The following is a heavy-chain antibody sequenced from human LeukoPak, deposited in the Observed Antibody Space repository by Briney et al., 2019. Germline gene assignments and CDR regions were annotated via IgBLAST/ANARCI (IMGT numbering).Heavy chain of an antibody. V-gene: IGHV3-20*04. Sequence: GGSLRLSCAASGFTFDDYGMSWVRQAPGKGLEWVSGINWNGGSTGYADSVKGRFTISRDNSKNTLYLQMNSLRAEDTAVYYCARDFITMVRGVILRWGQGTLVTVSS. CDR3: ARDFITMVRGVILR. D-gene: IGHD3-10*01. CDR1: GFTFDDYG. CDR2: INWNGGST. J-gene: IGHJ4*02.